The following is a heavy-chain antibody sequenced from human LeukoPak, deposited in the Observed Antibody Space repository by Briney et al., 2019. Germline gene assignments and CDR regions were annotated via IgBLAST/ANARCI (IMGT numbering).Heavy chain of an antibody. CDR2: IRSKTYGGTT. Sequence: GGSLRLSCAASGFTFSSYAMHWVRQAPGKGLEWVGFIRSKTYGGTTEYAASVKDRFTISRDDSKSTAYLQMSSLKTEDTAVYYCTRDYYDSSGYYTIANWGQGTLVTVSS. V-gene: IGHV3-49*04. J-gene: IGHJ4*02. CDR1: GFTFSSYA. D-gene: IGHD3-22*01. CDR3: TRDYYDSSGYYTIAN.